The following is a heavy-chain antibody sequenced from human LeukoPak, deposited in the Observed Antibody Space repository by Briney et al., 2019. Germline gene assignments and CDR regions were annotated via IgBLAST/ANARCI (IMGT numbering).Heavy chain of an antibody. V-gene: IGHV3-21*01. CDR1: GFTFSSYS. D-gene: IGHD3-3*01. J-gene: IGHJ3*02. CDR3: AGVDFWSGYPYDAFDI. CDR2: ISSSSSYI. Sequence: GGSLRLSCAASGFTFSSYSMNWVRQAPGKGLEWVSSISSSSSYIYYADSVKGRFTISRDNAKNSPYLQMNSLRAEDTAVYYCAGVDFWSGYPYDAFDIWGQGTMVTVSS.